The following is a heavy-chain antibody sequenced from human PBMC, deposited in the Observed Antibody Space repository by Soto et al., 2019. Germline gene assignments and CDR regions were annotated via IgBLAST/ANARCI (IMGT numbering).Heavy chain of an antibody. J-gene: IGHJ6*03. V-gene: IGHV1-69*02. D-gene: IGHD1-20*01. Sequence: QVQLGLSGAEVKKPGSSVKVSCKASGGTFSSYTISWVRQAPGQGLEWMGRIIPILGIANYAQKFQGRVTITADKSTSTAYMELSSLRAEDTAVYYCARVPYTWNDGGYYYYMDVRGKGTTVTDSS. CDR1: GGTFSSYT. CDR2: IIPILGIA. CDR3: ARVPYTWNDGGYYYYMDV.